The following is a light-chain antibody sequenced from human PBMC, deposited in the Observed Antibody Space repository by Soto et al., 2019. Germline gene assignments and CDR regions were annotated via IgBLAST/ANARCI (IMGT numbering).Light chain of an antibody. J-gene: IGLJ2*01. Sequence: SYELTQPPSVSVAPGKTASISCGGNNIGSKGVHWYQQKPGQAPVLVIYSDTDLPPVTPGLFSGSNSANLATLTISRVEAGDEADYYCQVWDSGSAHVVFGGGTKVTVL. CDR3: QVWDSGSAHVV. CDR1: NIGSKG. V-gene: IGLV3-21*04. CDR2: SDT.